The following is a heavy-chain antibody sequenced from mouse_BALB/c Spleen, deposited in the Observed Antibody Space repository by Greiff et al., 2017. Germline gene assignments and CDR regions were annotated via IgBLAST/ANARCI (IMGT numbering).Heavy chain of an antibody. CDR1: GYTFSSYW. D-gene: IGHD1-1*01. V-gene: IGHV1-9*01. J-gene: IGHJ2*01. Sequence: QVQLQQSGAELMKPGASVKISCKATGYTFSSYWIEWVKQRPGHGLEWIGEILPGSGSTNYNEKFKGKATFTADTSSNTAYMQLSSLTSEDSAVYYCARGGYYGSSSFDYWGQGTTLTVSS. CDR2: ILPGSGST. CDR3: ARGGYYGSSSFDY.